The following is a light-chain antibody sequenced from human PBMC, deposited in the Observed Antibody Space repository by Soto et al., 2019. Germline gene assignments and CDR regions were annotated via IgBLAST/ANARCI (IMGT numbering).Light chain of an antibody. J-gene: IGKJ4*01. CDR3: QQYDNLPLT. CDR2: GAS. Sequence: EIVLTQSPATLSLSPGERATLSCRASQSVSSSLAWYQQKPGQAPRLLIYGASNGAAGIPARFSGTGSGTDFTFTISSLQPEDIATYYCQQYDNLPLTFGGGTKVEIK. V-gene: IGKV3-11*01. CDR1: QSVSSS.